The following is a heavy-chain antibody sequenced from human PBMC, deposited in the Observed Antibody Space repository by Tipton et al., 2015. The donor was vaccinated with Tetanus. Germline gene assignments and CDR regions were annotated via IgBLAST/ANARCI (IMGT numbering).Heavy chain of an antibody. D-gene: IGHD6-13*01. J-gene: IGHJ6*02. CDR3: ARGQAAGFTVGYYYYYYGMDV. V-gene: IGHV4-39*01. CDR2: IYYSGRT. Sequence: LRLSCTVSGGSISSSSYYWGWIRQPPGKGLEWIGSIYYSGRTYYNPSLKSRVTISVDTSKNQFSLKLSSVTAADTAVYYCARGQAAGFTVGYYYYYYGMDVWGQGTTVTVSS. CDR1: GGSISSSSYY.